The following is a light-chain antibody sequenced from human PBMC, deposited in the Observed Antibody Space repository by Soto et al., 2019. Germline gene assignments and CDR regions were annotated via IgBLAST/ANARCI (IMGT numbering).Light chain of an antibody. CDR2: AAS. CDR1: QGISNY. CDR3: QKYNSAPWT. V-gene: IGKV1-27*01. Sequence: DFQMTQSPSSLSASVGDRVTITCRASQGISNYLAWFQQQPGKVPKLLIYAASTLQSGVPSRFSGSGSGTDFTLTISSLLSEDVATYYCQKYNSAPWTFGQGTKVEIK. J-gene: IGKJ1*01.